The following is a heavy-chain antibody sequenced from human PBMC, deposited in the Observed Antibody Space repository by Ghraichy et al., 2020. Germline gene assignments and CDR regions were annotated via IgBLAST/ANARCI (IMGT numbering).Heavy chain of an antibody. Sequence: SLTLSLTCTVSGGSISSYYWSWIRQPPGKGLEWIGYIYYSGSTNYNPSLKSRVTILVDTSKNQFSLKLSSVTAADTAVYYCAREETWNWYFDLWGRGTLVTVSS. J-gene: IGHJ2*01. V-gene: IGHV4-59*01. CDR2: IYYSGST. CDR1: GGSISSYY. CDR3: AREETWNWYFDL. D-gene: IGHD5-12*01.